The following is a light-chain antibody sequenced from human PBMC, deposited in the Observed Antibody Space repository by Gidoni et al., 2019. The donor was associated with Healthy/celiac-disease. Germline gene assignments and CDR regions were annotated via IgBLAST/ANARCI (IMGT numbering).Light chain of an antibody. J-gene: IGKJ3*01. CDR3: QMYNSALGFT. V-gene: IGKV1-27*01. CDR1: QGISNY. Sequence: DIQMTQSRPSLSASVGDRVTITCRASQGISNYLAWYQQKPGKVPKLLIYASSTLKSGVPSRFSGSGSGTDFTLTISSLQPKDVATYSCQMYNSALGFTYGPXTKVDI. CDR2: ASS.